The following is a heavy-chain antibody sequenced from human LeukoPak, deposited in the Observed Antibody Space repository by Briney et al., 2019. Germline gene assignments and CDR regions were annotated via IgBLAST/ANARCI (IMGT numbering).Heavy chain of an antibody. CDR1: GFTFSSYW. CDR3: ARDLGRGSYSLYYFDY. V-gene: IGHV3-74*01. D-gene: IGHD3-16*01. CDR2: INSDGSST. J-gene: IGHJ4*02. Sequence: GGSLRLSCAASGFTFSSYWMHWVRQAPGKGLVRVSRINSDGSSTSYAESVKGRFTISRDNAKNTLYLQMNSLRAEDTAVYYCARDLGRGSYSLYYFDYWGQGTLVTVSS.